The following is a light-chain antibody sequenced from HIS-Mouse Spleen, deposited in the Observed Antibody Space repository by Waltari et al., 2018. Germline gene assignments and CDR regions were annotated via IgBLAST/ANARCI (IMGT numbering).Light chain of an antibody. CDR3: QAWDSSTAV. CDR1: KLGDKY. V-gene: IGLV3-1*01. CDR2: QDS. Sequence: SYELTQPPSVSVSPGQTASITCSGDKLGDKYACWYQQKPGQSPVLVIYQDSKRPSGLPGRFSGSNSGNTATLTISGTQAMDEADYYCQAWDSSTAVFGTGTKVTVL. J-gene: IGLJ1*01.